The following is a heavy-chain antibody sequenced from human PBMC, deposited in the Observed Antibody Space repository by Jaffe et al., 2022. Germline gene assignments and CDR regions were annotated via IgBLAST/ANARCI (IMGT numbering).Heavy chain of an antibody. CDR1: GGSISSGSYY. J-gene: IGHJ4*02. D-gene: IGHD3-22*01. CDR3: ARDRESYDSSGYYDYFDY. V-gene: IGHV4-61*02. Sequence: QVQLQESGPGLVKPSQTLSLTCTVSGGSISSGSYYWSWIRQPAGKGLEWIGRIYTSGSTNYNPSLKSRVTISVDTSKNQFSLKLSSVTAADTAVYYCARDRESYDSSGYYDYFDYWGQGTLVTVSS. CDR2: IYTSGST.